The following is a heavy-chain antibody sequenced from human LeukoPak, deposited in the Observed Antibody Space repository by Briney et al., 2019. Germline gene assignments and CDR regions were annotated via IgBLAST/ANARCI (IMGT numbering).Heavy chain of an antibody. D-gene: IGHD3-22*01. J-gene: IGHJ4*02. CDR1: RATFTRYA. V-gene: IGHV1-69*05. CDR2: IIPIFGTA. CDR3: ASQPYYYDSRGYSRAEDY. Sequence: SGKLSCTASRATFTRYAVSWVRQAPGQGLEWRGGIIPIFGTANYAQKFQGRVTITTDESTSTAYMELSSLRSEDTAVYYCASQPYYYDSRGYSRAEDYWGQGALVTVSS.